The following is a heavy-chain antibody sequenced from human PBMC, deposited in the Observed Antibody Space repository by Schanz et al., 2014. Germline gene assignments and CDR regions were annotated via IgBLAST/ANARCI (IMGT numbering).Heavy chain of an antibody. J-gene: IGHJ4*02. CDR3: ARDGVDAAAEGNY. CDR2: INPSGGST. Sequence: QVLQVQSGSELKKPGASVKVSCKASGYTFTSDSMHWVRQAPGQGLEWMGMINPSGGSTTYAQKFQGRVTMTRDTSTSTVYMELSSLRSEDTAVYYCARDGVDAAAEGNYWGQGTLVTVSS. D-gene: IGHD6-13*01. V-gene: IGHV1-46*03. CDR1: GYTFTSDS.